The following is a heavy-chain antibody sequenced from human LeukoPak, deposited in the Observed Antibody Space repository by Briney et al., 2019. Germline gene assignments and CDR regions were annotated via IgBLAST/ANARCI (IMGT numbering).Heavy chain of an antibody. J-gene: IGHJ4*02. D-gene: IGHD5-18*01. Sequence: SETLSLTCAVYGGSFSGYYWSWIRQPPGKGLEWIGEINHSGSTNYNPSLKSRVTISVDTSKNQFSLKFNSVTAADTAVYYCARGQYSYGYPRNFDYWGQGTLVTVSS. CDR2: INHSGST. V-gene: IGHV4-34*01. CDR1: GGSFSGYY. CDR3: ARGQYSYGYPRNFDY.